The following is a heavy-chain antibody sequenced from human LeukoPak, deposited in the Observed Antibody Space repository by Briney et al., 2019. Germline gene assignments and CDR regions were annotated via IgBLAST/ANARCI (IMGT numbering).Heavy chain of an antibody. J-gene: IGHJ5*02. CDR2: IIPIFGTA. CDR3: ASTTAAGRNWFDP. D-gene: IGHD6-13*01. Sequence: ASVTVSCKASGGTFSSYAISWVRQATGQGLEWMGGIIPIFGTANYAQKFQGRVTITADESTSTAYMELSSLRSEDTAVYYCASTTAAGRNWFDPWGQGTLVTVSS. V-gene: IGHV1-69*01. CDR1: GGTFSSYA.